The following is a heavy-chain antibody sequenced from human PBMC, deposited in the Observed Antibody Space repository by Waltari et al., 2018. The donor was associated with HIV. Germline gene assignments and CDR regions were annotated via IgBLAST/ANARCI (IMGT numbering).Heavy chain of an antibody. V-gene: IGHV3-33*01. CDR1: GFTFSSYG. Sequence: QVQLVESGGGVVQPGRSLRLSCAASGFTFSSYGMHWVRQAPGKGREWVGVIWYGGSNKYYADSVKGRFSISRDNSKNTLYLQMNSLRAEDTAVYFCARRGVLTYYYTMDVWGQGTTVTVSS. CDR2: IWYGGSNK. CDR3: ARRGVLTYYYTMDV. J-gene: IGHJ6*02. D-gene: IGHD3-10*01.